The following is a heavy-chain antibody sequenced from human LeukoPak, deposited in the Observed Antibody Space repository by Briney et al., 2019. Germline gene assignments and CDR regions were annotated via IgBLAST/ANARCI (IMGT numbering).Heavy chain of an antibody. Sequence: SGGSLRLSCAASGFTFSSYGMHWVRQAPGKGLEWVAVISYDGSNKYYADSVKGRFTISRGNAKNSLYLQMNSLRAEDTAVYYCARVADDYFDYWGQGTLVTVSS. CDR3: ARVADDYFDY. CDR2: ISYDGSNK. D-gene: IGHD6-19*01. J-gene: IGHJ4*02. CDR1: GFTFSSYG. V-gene: IGHV3-30*03.